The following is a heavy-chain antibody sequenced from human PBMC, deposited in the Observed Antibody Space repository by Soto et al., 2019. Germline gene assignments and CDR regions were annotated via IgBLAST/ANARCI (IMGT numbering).Heavy chain of an antibody. J-gene: IGHJ4*02. Sequence: SVKVSCKASGGTFSSYAISWVRQAPGQGLEWMGGIIPIFGTANYAQKFQGRVTITADKSTSTAYMELSSLRSEDTAVYYCAREGRDYYDSSGYQTWAFDYWGQGTLVTSPQ. CDR3: AREGRDYYDSSGYQTWAFDY. CDR2: IIPIFGTA. CDR1: GGTFSSYA. V-gene: IGHV1-69*06. D-gene: IGHD3-22*01.